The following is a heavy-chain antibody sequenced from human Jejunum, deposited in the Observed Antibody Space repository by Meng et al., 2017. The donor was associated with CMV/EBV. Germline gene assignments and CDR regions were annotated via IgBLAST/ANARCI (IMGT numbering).Heavy chain of an antibody. J-gene: IGHJ4*02. CDR1: GGSFSGYF. V-gene: IGHV4-34*01. Sequence: YGGSFSGYFWAWIRQSPEKGLEWIGEINHSGDTNYNPSLKSRVTVSVDTSKNQFSLKMNSVTAADTAVYYCARHEWGSDSSCFDYWGQGTLVTVCS. D-gene: IGHD6-6*01. CDR3: ARHEWGSDSSCFDY. CDR2: INHSGDT.